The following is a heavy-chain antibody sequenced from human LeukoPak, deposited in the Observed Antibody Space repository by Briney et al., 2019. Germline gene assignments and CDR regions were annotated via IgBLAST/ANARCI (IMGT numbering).Heavy chain of an antibody. CDR2: IYTSGST. CDR1: GGSISSYY. CDR3: ARENSGSYREFDY. D-gene: IGHD1-26*01. J-gene: IGHJ4*02. V-gene: IGHV4-4*07. Sequence: PSGTLSLTCTVSGGSISSYYWSWIRQPAGKGLEWIGRIYTSGSTNYNASLKSRVSMSVDTSKNQFSLKLSSVTAADTAVFYCARENSGSYREFDYWGQGTLVTVSS.